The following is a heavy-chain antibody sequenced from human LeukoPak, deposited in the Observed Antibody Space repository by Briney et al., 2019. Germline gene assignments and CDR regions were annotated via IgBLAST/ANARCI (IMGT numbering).Heavy chain of an antibody. D-gene: IGHD3-22*01. Sequence: GGSLRLSCAASGFTFSSYAMSGVRQAPGKGLEWVSFISPSGDRTSNADSLEGRFTISRDNTRNTLYLQMNSLRDEDTGVYYCAIMHGYYDGSGFWVQWGQGTLVTVSS. CDR3: AIMHGYYDGSGFWVQ. J-gene: IGHJ4*02. V-gene: IGHV3-23*01. CDR1: GFTFSSYA. CDR2: ISPSGDRT.